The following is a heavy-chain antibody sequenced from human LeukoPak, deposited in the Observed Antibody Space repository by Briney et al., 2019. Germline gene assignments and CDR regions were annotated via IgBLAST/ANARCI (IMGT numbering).Heavy chain of an antibody. CDR3: ARSRDGYNYPYYFDY. Sequence: GESLKIFCKGSGYSFTSYWIGWVRQMPGKGLEWMGIIYPGDSDTRYSPSFQGQVTISADKSISTAYLQWSSLKASDTAMYYCARSRDGYNYPYYFDYWGQGTLVTVSS. J-gene: IGHJ4*02. D-gene: IGHD5-24*01. V-gene: IGHV5-51*01. CDR1: GYSFTSYW. CDR2: IYPGDSDT.